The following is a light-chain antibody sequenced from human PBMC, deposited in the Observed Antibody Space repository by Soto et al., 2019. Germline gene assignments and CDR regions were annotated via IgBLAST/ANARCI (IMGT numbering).Light chain of an antibody. CDR3: GTWDNSLGAV. CDR1: SSNIGNNY. J-gene: IGLJ3*02. Sequence: QSVLTQPPSVSAAPGQKVTISCSGSSSNIGNNYVSWYQHLPETAPKLLIYDNNKRPSGIPDRFSGSQSGTSATLGITGLQTGDDADYYCGTWDNSLGAVFGGGTKLTVL. CDR2: DNN. V-gene: IGLV1-51*01.